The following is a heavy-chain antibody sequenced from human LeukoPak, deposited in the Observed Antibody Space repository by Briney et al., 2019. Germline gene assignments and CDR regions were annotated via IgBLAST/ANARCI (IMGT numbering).Heavy chain of an antibody. D-gene: IGHD3/OR15-3a*01. V-gene: IGHV3-21*01. CDR1: GFTFSSYS. CDR3: ARARGLDYYFDY. J-gene: IGHJ4*02. CDR2: ISSSSSYI. Sequence: GGSLRLSCAASGFTFSSYSMNWVRQAPGKGLEWVSSISSSSSYIYYADSVRGRFTISRDNAKNSLYLQMNSLRAEDTAVYYCARARGLDYYFDYWGQGTLVTVSS.